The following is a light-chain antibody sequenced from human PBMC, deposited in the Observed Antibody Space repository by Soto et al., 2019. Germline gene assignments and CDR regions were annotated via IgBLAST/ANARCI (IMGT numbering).Light chain of an antibody. CDR1: QGVGGW. Sequence: IQITQSPSSVSASVGDRVTMTCRASQGVGGWLAWYQQKPGKVLKLLIYTTSSLHSGVPSRFSGSGSGTDFTLSISSMQPEDFANYYCQQTRSLPLSFGPGTKVDIK. CDR3: QQTRSLPLS. CDR2: TTS. V-gene: IGKV1-12*01. J-gene: IGKJ3*01.